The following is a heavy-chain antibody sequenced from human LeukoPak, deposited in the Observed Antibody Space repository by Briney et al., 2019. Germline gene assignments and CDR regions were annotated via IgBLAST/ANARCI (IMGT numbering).Heavy chain of an antibody. CDR1: GYTFTSYY. J-gene: IGHJ4*02. V-gene: IGHV1-46*01. CDR2: MNPSDGST. CDR3: AKSRTTGSASSDY. D-gene: IGHD2-8*02. Sequence: GASVKVSCKASGYTFTSYYIHWVRQAPGQGLEWMGIMNPSDGSTSYAQKFRGRVTMTRDTSTTTVYMEMSNLSSEDTVMYYCAKSRTTGSASSDYWGQGTLVTVSS.